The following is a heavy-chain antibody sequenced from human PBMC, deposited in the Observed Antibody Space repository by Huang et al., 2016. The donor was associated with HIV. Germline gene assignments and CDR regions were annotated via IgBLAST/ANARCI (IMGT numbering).Heavy chain of an antibody. CDR2: ISGSGGST. V-gene: IGHV3-23*01. D-gene: IGHD2-21*02. Sequence: EVQLLESGGGLVQPGGSLRLSCAASGFTFSSYAMSWVRQAPGKGLEWVSAISGSGGSTYDADSVKGRFTISRDNSKNTLYLQMNSLRAEDTAVYYCAKVNMAVVVTAIDFDYWGQGTLVTVSS. CDR3: AKVNMAVVVTAIDFDY. J-gene: IGHJ4*02. CDR1: GFTFSSYA.